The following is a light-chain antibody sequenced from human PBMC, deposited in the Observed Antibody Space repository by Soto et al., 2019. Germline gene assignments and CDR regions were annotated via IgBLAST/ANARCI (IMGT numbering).Light chain of an antibody. V-gene: IGLV2-14*01. CDR2: DVS. J-gene: IGLJ1*01. CDR1: SSDVGGYNY. Sequence: QSALTQPASVSGSPGQSTTISCTGTSSDVGGYNYVSWYQQHPGKAPKLMIYDVSNRPSGVSNRFSGPKSGNTASLTISGLRAEDEADYYCSSYTSSSTLYVFGTGTKVTVL. CDR3: SSYTSSSTLYV.